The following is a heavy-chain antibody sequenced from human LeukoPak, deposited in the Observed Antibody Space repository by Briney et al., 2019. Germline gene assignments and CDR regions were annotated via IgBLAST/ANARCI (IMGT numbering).Heavy chain of an antibody. D-gene: IGHD1-26*01. CDR1: GGSISSYY. CDR3: ARETRLHSGSYSNDAFDI. V-gene: IGHV4-59*01. Sequence: PSETLSLTCTVSGGSISSYYWSWIRQPPGKGLERIGYISYSGSTDYNPSLKSRVTISLDTSKNQFSLRLSSVTAADTAVYYCARETRLHSGSYSNDAFDIWGQGTMVTVSS. J-gene: IGHJ3*02. CDR2: ISYSGST.